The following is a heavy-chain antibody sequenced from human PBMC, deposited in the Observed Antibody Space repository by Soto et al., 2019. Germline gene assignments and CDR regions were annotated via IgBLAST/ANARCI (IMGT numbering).Heavy chain of an antibody. Sequence: QEQVVQSGPAMKEPGSSVKVSCRASGIMSSGYGFSWVRQAPGQGLEWVGRINPTLDSTQYAQNLQGRVSITVDKSTDTAYLEVTSLRLDVTAIYFCATMKRARLDSWGRGTLVTVSS. J-gene: IGHJ4*02. CDR3: ATMKRARLDS. V-gene: IGHV1-69*09. CDR1: GIMSSGYG. D-gene: IGHD6-25*01. CDR2: INPTLDST.